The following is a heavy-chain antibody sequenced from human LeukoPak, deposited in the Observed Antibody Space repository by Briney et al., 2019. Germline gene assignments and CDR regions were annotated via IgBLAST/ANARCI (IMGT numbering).Heavy chain of an antibody. D-gene: IGHD3-3*01. Sequence: PGGSLRLSCSASGFTFSTYVMHWVRQAPGKGLEYVSGISSLGANTYYADSVKGRFTISGDNSKNTLYVQMTSLRAEDTAVYYCVYQVQGVVKWGQGTLVTVSS. CDR1: GFTFSTYV. J-gene: IGHJ4*02. CDR2: ISSLGANT. CDR3: VYQVQGVVK. V-gene: IGHV3-64*05.